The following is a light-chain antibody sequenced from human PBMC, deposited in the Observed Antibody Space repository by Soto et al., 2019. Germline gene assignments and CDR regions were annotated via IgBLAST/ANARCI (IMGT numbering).Light chain of an antibody. Sequence: DIQMTQSPSTVSASVGDRVTITCRASQSISSWLAWYQQKPGKVPKLLIHKASTLESGVPSRFSGSGSGTEFTLTISSLQPDDFATYYCQQYSTSWTFGQGTKVEVK. J-gene: IGKJ1*01. V-gene: IGKV1-5*03. CDR2: KAS. CDR1: QSISSW. CDR3: QQYSTSWT.